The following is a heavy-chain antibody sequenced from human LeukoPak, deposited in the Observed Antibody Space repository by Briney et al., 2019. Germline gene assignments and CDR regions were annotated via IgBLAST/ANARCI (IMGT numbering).Heavy chain of an antibody. CDR1: GYTFTGYY. Sequence: WASVKVSCKASGYTFTGYYMHWVRQAPGQGLEWMGWINPNSGGTNYAQKFQGRVTMTRDTSISTAYMELSRLRSDDTAVYYCARDGATTVTYYFDYWGQGTLVTASS. CDR2: INPNSGGT. CDR3: ARDGATTVTYYFDY. V-gene: IGHV1-2*02. J-gene: IGHJ4*02. D-gene: IGHD1-26*01.